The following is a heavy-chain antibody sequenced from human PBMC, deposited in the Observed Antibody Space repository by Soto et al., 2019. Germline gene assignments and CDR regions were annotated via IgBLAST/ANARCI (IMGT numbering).Heavy chain of an antibody. Sequence: SETLSLTCTVSGGSISSYYWSWIRQPAGKGLEWIGRIYTSGSTNYNPSLKSRVTMSVDTSKNQFSLKLSSVTAADTAVYYCASGGYSGYRDYYYGMDVWGQGTTVTVSS. V-gene: IGHV4-4*07. D-gene: IGHD5-12*01. J-gene: IGHJ6*02. CDR1: GGSISSYY. CDR2: IYTSGST. CDR3: ASGGYSGYRDYYYGMDV.